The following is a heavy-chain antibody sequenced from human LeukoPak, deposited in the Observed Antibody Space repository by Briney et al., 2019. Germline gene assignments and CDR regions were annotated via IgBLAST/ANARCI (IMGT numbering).Heavy chain of an antibody. CDR1: GFTFSSYA. CDR2: ISGSGGST. J-gene: IGHJ4*02. D-gene: IGHD2-15*01. Sequence: GGSLRLSCAASGFTFSSYAMSWVRQAPGKGLEWVSAISGSGGSTYYADSVKGRFTISRDNSKNTLYLQMNSLRAEGTAVYYCAKDASLLGYCSGGSCYPDYWGQGTLVTVSS. V-gene: IGHV3-23*01. CDR3: AKDASLLGYCSGGSCYPDY.